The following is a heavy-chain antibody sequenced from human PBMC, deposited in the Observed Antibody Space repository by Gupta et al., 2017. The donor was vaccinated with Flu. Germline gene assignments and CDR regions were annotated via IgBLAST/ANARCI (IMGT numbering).Heavy chain of an antibody. CDR2: IIPICGTA. CDR1: GGTFSSYA. CDR3: ASEEESPPGAFDI. D-gene: IGHD2/OR15-2a*01. Sequence: QVQLVQSGAEVKKPGSSVKVSCTASGGTFSSYAISWVRQAPGQGLEWMGGIIPICGTANYAQKFQGRVTITADKSTSTAYMELSSLRSEDTAVYYCASEEESPPGAFDIWGQGTMVTVSS. J-gene: IGHJ3*02. V-gene: IGHV1-69*06.